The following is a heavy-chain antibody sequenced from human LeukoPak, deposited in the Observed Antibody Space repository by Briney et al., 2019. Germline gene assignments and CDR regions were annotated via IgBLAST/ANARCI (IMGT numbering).Heavy chain of an antibody. CDR3: ARGWNAIDY. D-gene: IGHD1-1*01. J-gene: IGHJ4*02. CDR2: VQTIGST. Sequence: PSETLSLTCVVSRGSISGFFWSWIRQPVGKGLEWIGRVQTIGSTNYNPSLKSRVTVSVDTSQNIFSLRINSVTAADTAVYYCARGWNAIDYWGQGTLVAVSS. V-gene: IGHV4-4*07. CDR1: RGSISGFF.